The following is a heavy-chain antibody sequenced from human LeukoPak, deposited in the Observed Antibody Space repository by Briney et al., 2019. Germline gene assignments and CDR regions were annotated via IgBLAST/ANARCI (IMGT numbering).Heavy chain of an antibody. V-gene: IGHV3-23*01. D-gene: IGHD3-10*01. CDR3: AKDKSLVRGVIIGASFDY. CDR1: RFTFNSFV. CDR2: ISASGGST. Sequence: GGSLRLSCAASRFTFNSFVMSWVRQAPGKGLEWVSSISASGGSTFYADSVKGRFTISRDNAKNSLYVQMNSLRAEDTALYYCAKDKSLVRGVIIGASFDYWGQGTLVTVSS. J-gene: IGHJ4*02.